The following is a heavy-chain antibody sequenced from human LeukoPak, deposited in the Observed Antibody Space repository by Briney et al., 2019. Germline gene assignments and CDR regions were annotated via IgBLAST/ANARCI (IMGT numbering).Heavy chain of an antibody. J-gene: IGHJ4*02. CDR3: ARDRYSGLSDY. Sequence: PSQTLSLTCTVSGGSTSSGDYYWSWIRQPPGKGLEWIGYIYYSGSTYYNPSLKSRVTISVDTSKNQFSLKLSSVTASDTAVYYCARDRYSGLSDYWGQGTLVTVSS. CDR1: GGSTSSGDYY. D-gene: IGHD5-12*01. V-gene: IGHV4-30-4*01. CDR2: IYYSGST.